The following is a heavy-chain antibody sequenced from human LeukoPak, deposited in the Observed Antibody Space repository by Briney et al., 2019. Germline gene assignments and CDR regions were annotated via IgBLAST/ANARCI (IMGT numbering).Heavy chain of an antibody. CDR1: GYSFTSYW. D-gene: IGHD3-22*01. Sequence: GESLKISCKGSGYSFTSYWIGWVRQMPGKGLEWMGIIYPGDSDTRYSPSFQGQVTILADKSISTAYLQWSSLKASDTAMYYCARTTYDSSTSQTILFDSWGQGTLVTVSS. CDR3: ARTTYDSSTSQTILFDS. CDR2: IYPGDSDT. V-gene: IGHV5-51*01. J-gene: IGHJ4*02.